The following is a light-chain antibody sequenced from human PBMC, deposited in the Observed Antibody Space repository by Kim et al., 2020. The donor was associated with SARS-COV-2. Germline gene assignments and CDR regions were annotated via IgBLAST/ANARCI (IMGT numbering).Light chain of an antibody. CDR1: QGISIH. V-gene: IGKV1-16*02. J-gene: IGKJ2*01. Sequence: ASVGDSVTITCRASQGISIHLAWFQQRPGKAPKTLVYSASTLESGVPSKFSGSGSGTDFTLTINSLQPEDSATYYCQEYVTYPYTFGQGTKLEI. CDR3: QEYVTYPYT. CDR2: SAS.